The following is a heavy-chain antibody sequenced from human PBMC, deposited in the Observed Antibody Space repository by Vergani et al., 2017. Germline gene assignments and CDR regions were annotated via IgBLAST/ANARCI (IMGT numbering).Heavy chain of an antibody. J-gene: IGHJ6*02. CDR3: ARDPGTYGDYYYYGMDV. CDR1: GGTFSSYT. D-gene: IGHD2-8*01. Sequence: QVQLVQSGAEVKKPGSSVKVSCKASGGTFSSYTISWVRQAPGQGLEWMGRIIPILGIANYAQKFQGRVTITADKSTSTAYMELSSLRSEDTAVDYCARDPGTYGDYYYYGMDVWGQGTTVTVSS. V-gene: IGHV1-69*08. CDR2: IIPILGIA.